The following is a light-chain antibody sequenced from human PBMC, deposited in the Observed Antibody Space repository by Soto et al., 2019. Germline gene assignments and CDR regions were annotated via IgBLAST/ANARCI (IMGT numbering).Light chain of an antibody. Sequence: AIRMTQSPSSFSASTGDRVTITCRASQGISNYLAWYQQKPGKAPNLLIYAASTLQSGVPSRFSGSESGTDFTLTISCLQPEDFATYYCQQFNSYPITFGQGTRLEIK. V-gene: IGKV1-8*01. J-gene: IGKJ5*01. CDR2: AAS. CDR1: QGISNY. CDR3: QQFNSYPIT.